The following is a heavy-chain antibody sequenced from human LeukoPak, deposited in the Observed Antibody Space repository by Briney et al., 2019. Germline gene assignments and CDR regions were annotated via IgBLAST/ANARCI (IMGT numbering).Heavy chain of an antibody. CDR1: GGSVSSGSYY. J-gene: IGHJ4*02. D-gene: IGHD4-23*01. CDR3: ARVRGKSIDY. V-gene: IGHV4-61*01. Sequence: SETLSLTCTVSGGSVSSGSYYWRWIRQPPGKGLEWIGYIYYSGSTNYNPSLKSRVTISVDTSKNQFSLKLSSVTAADTAVYYCARVRGKSIDYWGQGTLVIVSS. CDR2: IYYSGST.